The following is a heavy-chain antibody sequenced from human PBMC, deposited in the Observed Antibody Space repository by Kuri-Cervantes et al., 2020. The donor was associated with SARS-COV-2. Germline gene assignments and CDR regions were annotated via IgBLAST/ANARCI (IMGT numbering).Heavy chain of an antibody. J-gene: IGHJ4*02. V-gene: IGHV1-2*02. CDR3: AREWITMVRGPFDC. Sequence: ASVKVSCKASGYTFTGYYMHWVRQAPGQGLEWMGWINPNSGGTNYAQKFQGRVTMTRDTSISTAYMELSRLRSDDTAVYYCAREWITMVRGPFDCWGQGTLVTVSS. D-gene: IGHD3-10*01. CDR2: INPNSGGT. CDR1: GYTFTGYY.